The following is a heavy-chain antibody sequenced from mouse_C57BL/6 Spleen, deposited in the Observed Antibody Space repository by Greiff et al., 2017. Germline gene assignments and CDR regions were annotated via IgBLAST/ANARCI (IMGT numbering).Heavy chain of an antibody. Sequence: QVQLQQPGTELVKPGASVKLSCKASGYTFTSYWMHWVKQRPGQGLEWIGNINPSNGGTNYNEKFKSKATLTVAKSSSTAYMQLSSLTSEDSAVYYGARFDWDVFYWYFDVWGTGTTVTVSS. J-gene: IGHJ1*03. D-gene: IGHD4-1*01. V-gene: IGHV1-53*01. CDR3: ARFDWDVFYWYFDV. CDR1: GYTFTSYW. CDR2: INPSNGGT.